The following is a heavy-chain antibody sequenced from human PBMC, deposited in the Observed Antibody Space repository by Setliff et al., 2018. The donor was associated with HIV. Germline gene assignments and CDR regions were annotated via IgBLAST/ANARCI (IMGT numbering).Heavy chain of an antibody. CDR2: IHPTGHI. D-gene: IGHD2-21*02. J-gene: IGHJ3*02. Sequence: PSETLSLTCVAYGGSLSSYYWNWIRQTPGKGLEWIGEIHPTGHINYNPSYKSRVTISVDTSKNQFSLKLSSVTAADTAVYYCARGQGCGGGCHYAFEMWGQGTMVTVSS. V-gene: IGHV4-34*01. CDR1: GGSLSSYY. CDR3: ARGQGCGGGCHYAFEM.